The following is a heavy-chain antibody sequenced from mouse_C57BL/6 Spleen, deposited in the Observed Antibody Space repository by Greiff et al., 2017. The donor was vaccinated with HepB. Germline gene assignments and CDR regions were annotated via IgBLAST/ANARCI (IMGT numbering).Heavy chain of an antibody. CDR3: ARPDGYYAFDY. Sequence: EVQLMESGGGLVKPGGSLKLSCAASGFTFSDYGMHWVRQAPEKGQEWVAYISSGSSTIYYADTVKGRFTISRDNAKNTLFLQMTSLRSEDTAMYYCARPDGYYAFDYWGQGTTLTVSS. J-gene: IGHJ2*01. CDR1: GFTFSDYG. CDR2: ISSGSSTI. D-gene: IGHD2-3*01. V-gene: IGHV5-17*01.